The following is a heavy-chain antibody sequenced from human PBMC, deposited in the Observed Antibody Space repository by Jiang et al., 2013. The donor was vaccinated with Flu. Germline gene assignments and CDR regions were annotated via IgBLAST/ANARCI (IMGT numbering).Heavy chain of an antibody. J-gene: IGHJ2*01. CDR1: GFSLSTSGMR. D-gene: IGHD6-13*01. CDR3: ARQGGAAGMDWYFDL. V-gene: IGHV2-70*04. Sequence: KPTQTLTLTCTFSGFSLSTSGMRVSWIRRPPGKALEWLARIDWDDDKFYSTSLKTRLTISKDTSKNQVVLTMTNMDPVDTATYYCARQGGAAGMDWYFDLWGRGTLVTVSS. CDR2: IDWDDDK.